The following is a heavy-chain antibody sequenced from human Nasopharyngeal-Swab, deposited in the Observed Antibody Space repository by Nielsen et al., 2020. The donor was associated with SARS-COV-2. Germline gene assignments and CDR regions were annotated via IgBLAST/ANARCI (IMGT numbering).Heavy chain of an antibody. CDR2: ISFDGSKK. Sequence: GESLKISCAASGCTFKSQGMHWVRQAPGKGLEWVAVISFDGSKKYYADSVKGRFTISRDSSKNTLYLQMNSLRAEDTAVYYCARDTSVDIVLLYYGMDVWGQGTTVTVSS. V-gene: IGHV3-30*03. J-gene: IGHJ6*02. CDR1: GCTFKSQG. D-gene: IGHD5-12*01. CDR3: ARDTSVDIVLLYYGMDV.